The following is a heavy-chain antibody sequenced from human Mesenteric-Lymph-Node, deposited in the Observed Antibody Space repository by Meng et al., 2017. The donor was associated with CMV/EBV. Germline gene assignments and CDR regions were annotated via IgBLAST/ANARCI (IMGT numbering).Heavy chain of an antibody. Sequence: VRLQAWGAGLLKPSETPSLTCAVYGCSFSCYYWSWIRQPPGKGLEWIGEINHSGSTNYNPYLKSRVTISVDTSKNQFSLKLSSVTAADTAVYYCARHQRWLKSEGGFNYWGRGTLVTVSS. D-gene: IGHD4-23*01. V-gene: IGHV4-34*01. CDR1: GCSFSCYY. CDR3: ARHQRWLKSEGGFNY. CDR2: INHSGST. J-gene: IGHJ4*02.